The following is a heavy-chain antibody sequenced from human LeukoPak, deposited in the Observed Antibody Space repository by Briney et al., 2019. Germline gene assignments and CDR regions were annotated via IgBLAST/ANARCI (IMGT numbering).Heavy chain of an antibody. V-gene: IGHV4-34*01. CDR1: GGSISSYY. Sequence: SETLSLTCTVSGGSISSYYWSWIRQPPGKGLEWIGEINHSGSTNYNPSLKSRVTISVDTSKNQFSLKLSSVTAADTAVYYCARARGGYRGLSVGLRWDYWGQGTLVTVSS. CDR2: INHSGST. J-gene: IGHJ4*02. CDR3: ARARGGYRGLSVGLRWDY. D-gene: IGHD5-18*01.